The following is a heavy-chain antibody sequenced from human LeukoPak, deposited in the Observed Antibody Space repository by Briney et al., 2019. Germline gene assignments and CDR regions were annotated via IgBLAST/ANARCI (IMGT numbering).Heavy chain of an antibody. Sequence: SETLTLTCAVYGGTFSGYYWSWIRQSPGKGLEWIGEINPGGSTNYNPSLESRVIISVDTSKNQFSLKMDSVRAADTAVYYCAREDCSGGDCTSFDYWGQGTLVTVSS. D-gene: IGHD2-15*01. CDR2: INPGGST. CDR3: AREDCSGGDCTSFDY. CDR1: GGTFSGYY. J-gene: IGHJ4*02. V-gene: IGHV4-34*01.